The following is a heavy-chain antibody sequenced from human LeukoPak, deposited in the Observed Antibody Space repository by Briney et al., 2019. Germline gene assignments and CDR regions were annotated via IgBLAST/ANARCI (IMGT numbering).Heavy chain of an antibody. CDR2: IKQDGSEK. CDR3: AKPYYDFWSGYYDAFDI. CDR1: GFTFSSYS. J-gene: IGHJ3*02. V-gene: IGHV3-7*01. D-gene: IGHD3-3*01. Sequence: GGSLRLSCAASGFTFSSYSMNWVRQAPGKGLEWVANIKQDGSEKYYVDSVKGRFTISRDNAKNSLYLQMNSLRAEDTAVYYCAKPYYDFWSGYYDAFDIWGQGTMVTVSS.